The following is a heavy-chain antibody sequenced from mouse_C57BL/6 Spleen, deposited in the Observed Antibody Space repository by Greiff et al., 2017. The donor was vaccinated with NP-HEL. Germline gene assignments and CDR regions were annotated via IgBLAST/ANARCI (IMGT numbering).Heavy chain of an antibody. CDR2: IDPETGGT. D-gene: IGHD2-1*01. CDR1: GYTFTDYD. CDR3: TRGGREGNLAWFAY. Sequence: VQLQQSGAELVRPGASVTLSCKASGYTFTDYDMHWVKQTPVHGLEWIGAIDPETGGTAYNQKFKGKAILTADKSSSTAYMELRSLASEDSAVYYCTRGGREGNLAWFAYWGQGTLVTVSA. V-gene: IGHV1-15*01. J-gene: IGHJ3*01.